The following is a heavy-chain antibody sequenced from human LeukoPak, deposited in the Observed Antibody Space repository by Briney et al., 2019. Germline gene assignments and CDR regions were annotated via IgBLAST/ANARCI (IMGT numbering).Heavy chain of an antibody. CDR2: IYYSGNT. CDR3: AGERSGYYYNRFDY. V-gene: IGHV4-59*08. D-gene: IGHD3-22*01. J-gene: IGHJ4*02. Sequence: SETLSLTCTVSGGSIRTFYWSWIRQPPGKGLEWIGYIYYSGNTKYNPSLKSRVSMSVDTSNNHFSLRLSSVTAADTAVYFCAGERSGYYYNRFDYWGQGNLVTVSS. CDR1: GGSIRTFY.